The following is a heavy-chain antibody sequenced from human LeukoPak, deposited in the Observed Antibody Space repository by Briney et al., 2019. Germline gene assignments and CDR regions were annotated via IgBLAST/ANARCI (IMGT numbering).Heavy chain of an antibody. Sequence: PGGSLRLFCAASGFTFSTYAIHWVRQAPGKGLEWVAVIWYDGSEQYYADSVKGRFIISRDNSKSTSDLQMNSLRAEDTAVYYCAREGDSRWGELSPWGQGTLVTVSA. D-gene: IGHD3-16*02. CDR1: GFTFSTYA. J-gene: IGHJ1*01. CDR2: IWYDGSEQ. CDR3: AREGDSRWGELSP. V-gene: IGHV3-33*01.